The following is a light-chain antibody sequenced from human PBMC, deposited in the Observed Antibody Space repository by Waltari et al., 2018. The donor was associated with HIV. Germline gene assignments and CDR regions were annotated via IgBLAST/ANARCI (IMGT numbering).Light chain of an antibody. Sequence: QSALTQPASVSGSPGQSITISCPGTSSDVGVYNYVSWYPQHPGKAPKLMIYEVSNRPARSSIRFSGYKSGNTASLTISVLQAEDEADYYCCSYTSRSTLVFGGGTKLTVL. J-gene: IGLJ2*01. V-gene: IGLV2-14*01. CDR1: SSDVGVYNY. CDR3: CSYTSRSTLV. CDR2: EVS.